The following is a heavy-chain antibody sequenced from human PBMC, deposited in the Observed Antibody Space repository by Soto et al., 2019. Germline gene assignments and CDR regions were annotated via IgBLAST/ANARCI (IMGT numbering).Heavy chain of an antibody. Sequence: QVQLVQSGAEVKKPGSSVTVSCKASGGTFSSYTISWVRQAPGQGLEWMGGIIPIFGTANYAQKFQGRVTITADEYKSTAYMELSSLRSEDTAVYYCARGNHRWLQLWYFDLWGRGTLVTVSS. D-gene: IGHD5-12*01. CDR1: GGTFSSYT. J-gene: IGHJ2*01. CDR2: IIPIFGTA. CDR3: ARGNHRWLQLWYFDL. V-gene: IGHV1-69*12.